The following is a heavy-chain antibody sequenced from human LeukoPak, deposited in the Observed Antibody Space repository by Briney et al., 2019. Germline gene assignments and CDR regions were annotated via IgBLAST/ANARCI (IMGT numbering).Heavy chain of an antibody. CDR2: INPNSGGT. V-gene: IGHV1-2*02. Sequence: ASVKVSCKASGYTFTGYYMHWVRQAPGQGLEWMGWINPNSGGTNYAQKFQGRVTMTRDTSISTAYMELSRLRSDDMAVYYCARGRGLLWFGEPDAFDIWGQGTMVTVSS. D-gene: IGHD3-10*01. J-gene: IGHJ3*02. CDR1: GYTFTGYY. CDR3: ARGRGLLWFGEPDAFDI.